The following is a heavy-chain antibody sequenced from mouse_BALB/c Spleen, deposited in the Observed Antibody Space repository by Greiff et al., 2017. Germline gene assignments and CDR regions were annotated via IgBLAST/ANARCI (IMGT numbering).Heavy chain of an antibody. CDR3: ARQGGYYVHYYYAMDY. J-gene: IGHJ4*01. CDR1: GFTFSSYG. V-gene: IGHV5-6*01. CDR2: ISSGGSYT. Sequence: EVQRVESGGDLVKPGGSLKLSCAASGFTFSSYGMSWVRQTPDKRLEWVATISSGGSYTYYPDSVKGRFTISRDNAKNTLYLQMSSLKSEDTAMYYCARQGGYYVHYYYAMDYWGQGTAVTVSS. D-gene: IGHD2-3*01.